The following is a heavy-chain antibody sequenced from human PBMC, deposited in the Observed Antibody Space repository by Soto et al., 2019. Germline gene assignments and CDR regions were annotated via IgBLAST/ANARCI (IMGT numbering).Heavy chain of an antibody. Sequence: DVQLLESGGGSVQPGGSLRLSCAASGFTLTNYGMTWVRQAPGKGLEWVSTIGASTNTYYADSVKGRFTISRDTSKNTLYRQMNTLRAEDTAIYYCAKSSTGLDVWGQGTTVIVSS. J-gene: IGHJ6*02. CDR1: GFTLTNYG. V-gene: IGHV3-23*01. CDR3: AKSSTGLDV. CDR2: IGASTNT.